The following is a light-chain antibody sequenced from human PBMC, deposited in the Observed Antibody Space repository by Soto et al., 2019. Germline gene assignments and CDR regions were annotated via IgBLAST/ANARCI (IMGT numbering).Light chain of an antibody. CDR3: QQRPNWPLT. CDR2: DVS. Sequence: EIVLTQSPATLSLSPGERATLSCRASQSISSHLAWYQQKPGQAPRLLMYDVSNRASGIPARFSGSGSGADFTLNISSLGPEDFAVYYCQQRPNWPLTFGGGTKVEIK. J-gene: IGKJ4*01. CDR1: QSISSH. V-gene: IGKV3-11*01.